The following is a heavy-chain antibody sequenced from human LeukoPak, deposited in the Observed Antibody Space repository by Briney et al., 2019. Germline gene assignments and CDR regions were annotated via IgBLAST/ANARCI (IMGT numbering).Heavy chain of an antibody. CDR2: INPNSGGT. Sequence: ASVKVSCKASGYTFTGYYMHWVRQAPGQGLEWMGWINPNSGGTNYAQKFQGRVTMTRDTSISTAYMELSRLRSDDTAAYYCARESSAGYYDSSGYYSYWGQGTLVTVSS. CDR1: GYTFTGYY. J-gene: IGHJ4*02. V-gene: IGHV1-2*02. D-gene: IGHD3-22*01. CDR3: ARESSAGYYDSSGYYSY.